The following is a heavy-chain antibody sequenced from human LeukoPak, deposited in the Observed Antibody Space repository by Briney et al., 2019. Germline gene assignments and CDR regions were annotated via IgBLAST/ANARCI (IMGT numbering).Heavy chain of an antibody. Sequence: PGGSLRLSCAASGFTFSSYSMNWVRQAPGKGLEWVSSISSSSSYIYYADSVKGRFTISRDNAKNLLYLQMNSLRAEDTAVYYCARVYSSGWYGGAFDIWGQGTMVTVSS. CDR1: GFTFSSYS. J-gene: IGHJ3*02. V-gene: IGHV3-21*01. CDR3: ARVYSSGWYGGAFDI. CDR2: ISSSSSYI. D-gene: IGHD6-19*01.